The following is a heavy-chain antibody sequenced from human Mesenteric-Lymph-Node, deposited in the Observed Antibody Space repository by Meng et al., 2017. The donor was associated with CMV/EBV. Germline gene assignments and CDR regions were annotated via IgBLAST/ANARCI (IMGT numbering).Heavy chain of an antibody. CDR2: IYYTGGT. D-gene: IGHD2-15*01. CDR3: ARVRGGFDP. CDR1: GGSIGTYY. V-gene: IGHV4-59*01. Sequence: LSLPCTVSGGSIGTYYWSWIRQPPGKGLEWVGYIYYTGGTNYNPSLESRATISLDRPKSQISLKLTSVTPADTAVYYCARVRGGFDPWGQGILVTVSS. J-gene: IGHJ5*02.